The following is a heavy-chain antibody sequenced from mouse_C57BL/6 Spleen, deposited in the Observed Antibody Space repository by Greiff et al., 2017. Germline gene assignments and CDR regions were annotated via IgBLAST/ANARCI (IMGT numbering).Heavy chain of an antibody. Sequence: VQLKESGGGLVKPGGSLKLSCAASGFTFSSYAMSWVRQTPEKRLEWVATISDGGSYTYYPDNVKGRFTITRDNAKNNLYLQMSHLKSEDTAMYYCARGDWDGDYWGQGTTLTVSS. D-gene: IGHD4-1*01. CDR2: ISDGGSYT. J-gene: IGHJ2*01. CDR1: GFTFSSYA. CDR3: ARGDWDGDY. V-gene: IGHV5-4*01.